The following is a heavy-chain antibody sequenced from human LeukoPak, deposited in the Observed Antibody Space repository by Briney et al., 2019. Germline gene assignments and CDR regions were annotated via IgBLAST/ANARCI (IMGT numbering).Heavy chain of an antibody. CDR1: GFTSNTYE. CDR3: ARMYYFGSGSLGEAFDL. Sequence: GGSLRLSCAASGFTSNTYEMNWVRQAPGKGLEWISYISSSGGSIYADSVKGRFTISRDNAKNSVYLQMNSLRAEDTAIYYCARMYYFGSGSLGEAFDLWGQGILVTVSS. CDR2: ISSSGGSI. D-gene: IGHD3-10*01. J-gene: IGHJ4*02. V-gene: IGHV3-48*03.